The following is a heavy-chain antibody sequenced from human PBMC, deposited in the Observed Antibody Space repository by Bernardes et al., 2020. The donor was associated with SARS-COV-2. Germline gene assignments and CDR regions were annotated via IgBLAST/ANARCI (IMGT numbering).Heavy chain of an antibody. D-gene: IGHD3-10*01. CDR2: IYYSGST. V-gene: IGHV4-39*07. CDR1: GGSISSSSYY. J-gene: IGHJ6*02. CDR3: ARGSFYYGSGNP. Sequence: SETLSLTCTVSGGSISSSSYYWGWIRQPPGKGLEWIGSIYYSGSTYYNPSLKSRVTISVDTSKNQFSLKLSSVTAADTAVYYCARGSFYYGSGNPWGQGTSVTVSS.